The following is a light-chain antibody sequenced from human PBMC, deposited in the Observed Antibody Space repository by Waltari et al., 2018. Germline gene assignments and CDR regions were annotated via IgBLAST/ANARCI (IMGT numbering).Light chain of an antibody. CDR2: KAS. Sequence: DIQMTQSPSTLSASVGDRVTITCRASQSVNSWVAWYQQKPGKAPKLLIFKASNLESGVPSRFSGSGSGTEFTLTISSLQPDDFATYHCKQYDSYWTFGQGTKVEIK. J-gene: IGKJ1*01. CDR1: QSVNSW. CDR3: KQYDSYWT. V-gene: IGKV1-5*03.